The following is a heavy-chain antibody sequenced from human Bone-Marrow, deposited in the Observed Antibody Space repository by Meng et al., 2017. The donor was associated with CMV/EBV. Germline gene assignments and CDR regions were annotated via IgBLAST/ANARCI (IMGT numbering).Heavy chain of an antibody. Sequence: GGSLRLSCAASGFTFSSYAMHWVRQAPGKGLEGVAVISYDGSNKYYADSVKGRFTISRDNSKNTLFLQMDSLRGDDTAVYYCARAIQRLPLDYWGQGTLVTVSS. V-gene: IGHV3-30-3*01. CDR1: GFTFSSYA. CDR2: ISYDGSNK. D-gene: IGHD5-18*01. CDR3: ARAIQRLPLDY. J-gene: IGHJ4*02.